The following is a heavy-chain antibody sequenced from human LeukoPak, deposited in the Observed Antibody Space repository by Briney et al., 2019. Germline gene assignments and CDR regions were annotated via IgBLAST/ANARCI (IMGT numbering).Heavy chain of an antibody. J-gene: IGHJ4*02. Sequence: GGSLRLSCAASGFTFSNYAMSWVRQAPGKGLEGVSGISGSGGGTYYADSVKGRFTISRDESKNTLYLQMNSLRAEDTAVYYCAKRCGIAAAGTCHYWGQGTLVTVSS. CDR3: AKRCGIAAAGTCHY. D-gene: IGHD6-13*01. V-gene: IGHV3-23*01. CDR2: ISGSGGGT. CDR1: GFTFSNYA.